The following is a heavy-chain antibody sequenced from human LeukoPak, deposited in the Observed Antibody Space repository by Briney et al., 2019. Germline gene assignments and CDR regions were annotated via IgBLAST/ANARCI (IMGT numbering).Heavy chain of an antibody. J-gene: IGHJ4*02. CDR2: IYISESTNYNT. D-gene: IGHD2-15*01. CDR1: GDSISSYY. CDR3: ARDRSGRNTYYFDY. Sequence: SETLSLTCTVSGDSISSYYWSWIRQPAGKGLEWIGRIYISESTNYNTNYNPSLKSRVTMSVDTSKNQFSLKLSSVTAADTAVYYCARDRSGRNTYYFDYWGQGTLVTVSS. V-gene: IGHV4-4*07.